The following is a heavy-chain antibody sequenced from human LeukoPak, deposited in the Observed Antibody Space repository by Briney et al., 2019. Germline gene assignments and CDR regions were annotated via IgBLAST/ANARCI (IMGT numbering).Heavy chain of an antibody. D-gene: IGHD6-13*01. V-gene: IGHV3-21*01. CDR3: ARVARSRHFDY. CDR2: ISSSSSYI. Sequence: TGGSLRLSCAASGFTFSSYAMNWVRQAPGKGLEWVSSISSSSSYIYYADSVKGRFTISRDNAKNSLYLQMNSPRAEDTAVYYCARVARSRHFDYWGQGTLVTVSS. CDR1: GFTFSSYA. J-gene: IGHJ4*02.